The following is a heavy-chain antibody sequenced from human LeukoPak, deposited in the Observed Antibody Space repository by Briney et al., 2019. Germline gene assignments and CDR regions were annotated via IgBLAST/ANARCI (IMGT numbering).Heavy chain of an antibody. CDR1: GFTFNKYA. CDR2: ISGSGGST. Sequence: GGSLRLSCAASGFTFNKYAMSWVRRAPGKGLGWVSAISGSGGSTYYADSVKGRFTISRDNSKNTLYLQMNSLRTEDTAVYYCARARSSGWSCGDYWGQGTLVTVSS. V-gene: IGHV3-23*01. J-gene: IGHJ4*02. D-gene: IGHD6-19*01. CDR3: ARARSSGWSCGDY.